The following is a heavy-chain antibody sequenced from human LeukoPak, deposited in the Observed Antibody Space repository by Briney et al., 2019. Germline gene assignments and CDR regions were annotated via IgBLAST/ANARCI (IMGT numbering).Heavy chain of an antibody. D-gene: IGHD2-2*01. Sequence: GGSLRLSCAASGFTFSTYWMSWVRQAPGKGLEWVATIRQDGSEKHYVDSVKGRFSISMDNAKNSLYLQMNSLTVEDTAVYYCVRGCGRASCPYIFDSWGQGTLVTVS. CDR1: GFTFSTYW. J-gene: IGHJ4*02. V-gene: IGHV3-7*01. CDR2: IRQDGSEK. CDR3: VRGCGRASCPYIFDS.